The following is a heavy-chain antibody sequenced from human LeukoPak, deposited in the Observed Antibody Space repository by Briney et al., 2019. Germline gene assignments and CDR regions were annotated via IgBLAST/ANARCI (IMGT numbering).Heavy chain of an antibody. J-gene: IGHJ6*03. Sequence: NPGESLKISCKGSGYSFTSYWIGWVRQMPGKGLEWMGIIYPDDSDTRYSPSFEGQVIISGDKSISTAYLQWSSLKASDTATYYCARHGHCTNGVCYSNYYYYMDVWGKGTTVTVSS. V-gene: IGHV5-51*01. CDR3: ARHGHCTNGVCYSNYYYYMDV. CDR2: IYPDDSDT. CDR1: GYSFTSYW. D-gene: IGHD2-8*01.